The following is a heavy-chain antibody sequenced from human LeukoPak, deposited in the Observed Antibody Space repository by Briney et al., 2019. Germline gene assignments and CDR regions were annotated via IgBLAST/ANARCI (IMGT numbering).Heavy chain of an antibody. J-gene: IGHJ4*02. CDR3: ARGLPVRGVILDY. CDR1: GGSFSGYY. CDR2: INHSGST. V-gene: IGHV4-34*01. Sequence: SETLSLTCAVYGGSFSGYYWSWIRQPPGKGLEWIGEINHSGSTNYNPSLKSRVTISVDTSKNQFSLKLSSVTAADTAVYYCARGLPVRGVILDYWGQGTLVTVSS. D-gene: IGHD3-10*01.